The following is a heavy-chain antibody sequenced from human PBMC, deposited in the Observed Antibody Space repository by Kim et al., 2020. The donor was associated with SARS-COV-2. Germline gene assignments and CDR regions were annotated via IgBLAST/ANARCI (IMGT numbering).Heavy chain of an antibody. CDR2: INHSGST. D-gene: IGHD3-3*01. V-gene: IGHV4-34*01. CDR3: ARVYYDFWSGYFSSERNYMDV. CDR1: GGSFSGYY. J-gene: IGHJ6*03. Sequence: SETLSLTCAVYGGSFSGYYWSWIRQPPGKGLEWIGEINHSGSTNYNPSLKSRVTISVDTSKNQFSLKLSSVTAADTAVYYCARVYYDFWSGYFSSERNYMDVWGKGTTVTVSS.